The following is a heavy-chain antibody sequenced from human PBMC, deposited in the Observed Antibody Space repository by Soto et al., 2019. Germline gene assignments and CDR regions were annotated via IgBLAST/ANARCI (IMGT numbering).Heavy chain of an antibody. V-gene: IGHV3-23*01. CDR3: AKVVEIYMGFFDY. J-gene: IGHJ4*02. D-gene: IGHD5-12*01. CDR1: GFTFSKYA. CDR2: ISGSGGSS. Sequence: LRLSCAASGFTFSKYAMTWVRQAPGKGLEWVSDISGSGGSSYYAHSVKGRFTISRDNSKNTLYLQTNSLRAEDTAVYYCAKVVEIYMGFFDYWGQGTLVTVSS.